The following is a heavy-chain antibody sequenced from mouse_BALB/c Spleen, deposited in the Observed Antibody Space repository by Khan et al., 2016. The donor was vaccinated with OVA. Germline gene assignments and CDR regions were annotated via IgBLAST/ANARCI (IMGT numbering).Heavy chain of an antibody. CDR2: ISYSGNT. V-gene: IGHV3-2*02. Sequence: EVQLQESGPGLVKPSQSLSLTCTVTGYSITSDYAWNWIRQFPGNKLEWMGFISYSGNTNYNPSLKSRISFTRDTSKNQFFLQLNSVTTEDTATYDCARGYGGDFDYWGQGTTLTVSS. D-gene: IGHD1-1*02. J-gene: IGHJ2*01. CDR1: GYSITSDYA. CDR3: ARGYGGDFDY.